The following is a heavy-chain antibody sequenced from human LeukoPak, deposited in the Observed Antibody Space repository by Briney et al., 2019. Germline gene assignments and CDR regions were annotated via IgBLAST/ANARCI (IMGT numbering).Heavy chain of an antibody. D-gene: IGHD3-22*01. CDR3: AKDRGDYHDSGGFDY. CDR1: GFTFSRYA. Sequence: PGGSLRLSCAASGFTFSRYAMTWVRQAPGKGLEWVSVISGSDSRTDYADSVKGRLTISRDNPKNTLYLQMNSLRAKDTAVYYCAKDRGDYHDSGGFDYWGQGTLVTVSS. V-gene: IGHV3-23*01. J-gene: IGHJ4*02. CDR2: ISGSDSRT.